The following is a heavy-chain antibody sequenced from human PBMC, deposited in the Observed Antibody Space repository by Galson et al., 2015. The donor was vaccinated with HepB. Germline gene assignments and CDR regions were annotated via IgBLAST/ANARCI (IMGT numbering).Heavy chain of an antibody. CDR3: ARDLRVSRRPLTVTTSLDI. CDR2: INPSGGST. J-gene: IGHJ3*02. Sequence: SVKVSCKASGYTFTSYYMHWVRQAPGQGLEWMGIINPSGGSTSYAQKFQGRVTMTRDTSTSTVYMELSSLRSEDTAVYYCARDLRVSRRPLTVTTSLDIWGQGTMVTVSS. CDR1: GYTFTSYY. D-gene: IGHD4-17*01. V-gene: IGHV1-46*01.